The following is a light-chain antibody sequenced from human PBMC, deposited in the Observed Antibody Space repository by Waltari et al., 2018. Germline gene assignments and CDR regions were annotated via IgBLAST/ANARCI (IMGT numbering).Light chain of an antibody. J-gene: IGKJ1*01. CDR3: QHDGSLPAT. CDR1: KSVSRS. V-gene: IGKV3-20*01. CDR2: GAS. Sequence: EIVLTQSPGTLSLSPGERATLSCRASKSVSRSLAWYQQKPGQAPRLLIYGASNRATGSPDRFSGSGSGTDFSLTISRLEPEDCAVYYCQHDGSLPATFGQGTKVESK.